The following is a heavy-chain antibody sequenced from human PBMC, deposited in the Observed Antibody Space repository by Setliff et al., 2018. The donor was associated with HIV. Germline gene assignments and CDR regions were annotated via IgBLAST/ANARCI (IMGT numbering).Heavy chain of an antibody. CDR2: INYRGNT. CDR3: ARQTGLRGYYGSNSLYYFDY. J-gene: IGHJ4*02. Sequence: PSETLSLTCTVSGGSISTSRYYWGWIRQPPGKGLEWLGSINYRGNTYYNPSLKSRAAISGDTSNNQFSLILSPVTAADTAVYYCARQTGLRGYYGSNSLYYFDYWGKGMLVTVSS. D-gene: IGHD3-10*01. V-gene: IGHV4-39*01. CDR1: GGSISTSRYY.